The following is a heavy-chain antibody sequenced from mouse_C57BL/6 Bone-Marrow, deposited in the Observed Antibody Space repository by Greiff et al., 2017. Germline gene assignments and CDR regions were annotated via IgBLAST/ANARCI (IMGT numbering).Heavy chain of an antibody. J-gene: IGHJ3*01. CDR1: GYTFTDYS. CDR3: ARGYDYGWFAD. CDR2: FFPGSGST. D-gene: IGHD2-4*01. Sequence: VQLQQSGAELVKPGASVKLSCKASGYTFTDYSIDWVKQRPGQGLEWIGWFFPGSGSTNYNEKFKGKATFTADKSSSTDYMQLSSLTSDDSAIYDCARGYDYGWFADWGQGTLVTVSA. V-gene: IGHV1-9*01.